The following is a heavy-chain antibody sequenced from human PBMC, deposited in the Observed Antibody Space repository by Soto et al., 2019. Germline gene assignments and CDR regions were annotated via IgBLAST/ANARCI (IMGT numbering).Heavy chain of an antibody. J-gene: IGHJ6*02. Sequence: QVQLVQSGAEVKKPGASVKISCKASGYSVTAYYMHWLRQAPGQAFEWMGIINPGDHSTRYSHSFQGRVAMTSDTSTSTVYLELSSLRSEDTAVYYCAREQWSHLSSFEHYNGMDVWGQGTPVTVSS. CDR3: AREQWSHLSSFEHYNGMDV. D-gene: IGHD2-8*01. CDR2: INPGDHST. V-gene: IGHV1-46*01. CDR1: GYSVTAYY.